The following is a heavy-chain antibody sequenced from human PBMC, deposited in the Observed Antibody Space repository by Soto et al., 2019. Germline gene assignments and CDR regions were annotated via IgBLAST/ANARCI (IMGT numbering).Heavy chain of an antibody. V-gene: IGHV3-30*18. CDR1: GFTFSSYG. CDR3: AKAAPGEDHSNHLPGY. J-gene: IGHJ4*02. Sequence: GGSLRLSCAASGFTFSSYGMHWVRQAPGKGLEWVAVISYDGSNKYYADSVKGRFTISRDNSKNTLYLQMNSLRAEDTAVYYCAKAAPGEDHSNHLPGYWGQGTLVTVSS. CDR2: ISYDGSNK. D-gene: IGHD4-4*01.